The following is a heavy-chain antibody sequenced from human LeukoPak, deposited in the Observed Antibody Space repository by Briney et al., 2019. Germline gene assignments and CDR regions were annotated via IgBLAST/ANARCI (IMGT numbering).Heavy chain of an antibody. V-gene: IGHV4-31*03. CDR1: GGSINSDSYY. Sequence: TSSQTLSLTCTVSGGSINSDSYYWSWIRQHPGKGLEWIGYIYYSRSTYYNPSLKSRVTISVDTSKNQFSLKLSSVTAADTAVYYCARGPTYYYDSSGYSDAFDIWGQGTMVTVSS. CDR3: ARGPTYYYDSSGYSDAFDI. CDR2: IYYSRST. D-gene: IGHD3-22*01. J-gene: IGHJ3*02.